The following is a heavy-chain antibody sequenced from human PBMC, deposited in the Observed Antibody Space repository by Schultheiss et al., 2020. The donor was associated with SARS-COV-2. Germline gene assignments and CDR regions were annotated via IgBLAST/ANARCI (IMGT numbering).Heavy chain of an antibody. CDR1: GGSVSSGSYY. D-gene: IGHD1-26*01. CDR2: IYYSGST. CDR3: ARDITPSGSHEPH. J-gene: IGHJ4*02. Sequence: SETLSLTCTVSGGSVSSGSYYWSWIRQPPGKGLEWIGYIYYSGSTNYNPSLKSRVTISVDTSKNQFSLKLSSVTAADTAVYYCARDITPSGSHEPHWGQGTLVTVSS. V-gene: IGHV4-61*01.